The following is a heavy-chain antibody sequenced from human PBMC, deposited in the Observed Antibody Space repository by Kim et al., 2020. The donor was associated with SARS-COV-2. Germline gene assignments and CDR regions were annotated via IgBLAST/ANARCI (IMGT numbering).Heavy chain of an antibody. D-gene: IGHD4-17*01. J-gene: IGHJ5*02. CDR1: GGSISSYY. CDR3: ARVLHDYGDYGEGIGVNWFDP. Sequence: SETLSLTCTVSGGSISSYYWSWIRQPPGKGLEWIGYIYYSGSTNYNPSLKSRVTISVDTSKNQFSLKLSSVTAADTAVYYCARVLHDYGDYGEGIGVNWFDPWGQGTLVTVSS. CDR2: IYYSGST. V-gene: IGHV4-59*01.